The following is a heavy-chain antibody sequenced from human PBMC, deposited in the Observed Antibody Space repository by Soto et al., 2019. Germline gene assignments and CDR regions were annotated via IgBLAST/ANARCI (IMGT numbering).Heavy chain of an antibody. V-gene: IGHV4-31*03. CDR2: IYYSGST. J-gene: IGHJ6*02. CDR1: GGSISSGGYY. Sequence: QVQLQESGPGLVKPSQTLSLTCTVSGGSISSGGYYWSWIRKHPGKGLEWIGYIYYSGSTYYNPSRKSRVTLSVDKSKNQFSLKLSSVTAADTAVYYCARVPADFSYYYYGMDVWGQGTTVTVSS. CDR3: ARVPADFSYYYYGMDV.